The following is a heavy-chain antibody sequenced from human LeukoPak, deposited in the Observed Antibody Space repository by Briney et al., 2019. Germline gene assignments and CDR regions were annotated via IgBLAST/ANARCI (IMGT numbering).Heavy chain of an antibody. CDR3: ARGRGWTPPWIDY. D-gene: IGHD3/OR15-3a*01. CDR2: INHSGST. Sequence: PSETLSLTCAVYGGSFSGYYWSWIRQPPGKGLEWIGEINHSGSTNSNPSLKSRVTISVDTSKNQFSLKLSSVTAADTAVYYCARGRGWTPPWIDYWGQGTLVTVSS. J-gene: IGHJ4*02. CDR1: GGSFSGYY. V-gene: IGHV4-34*01.